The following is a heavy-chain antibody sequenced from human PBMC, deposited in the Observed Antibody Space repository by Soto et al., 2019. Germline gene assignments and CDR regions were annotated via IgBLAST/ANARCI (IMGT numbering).Heavy chain of an antibody. V-gene: IGHV1-2*06. J-gene: IGHJ3*02. Sequence: ASVKVSCKASGYTFSGYSMNWARQAPGQGLEWVGRINLDTGVTSYAQKFQGRVTMTRDTSVNTAHLEVNRLTSDDTAVYYCARVAPTWGSNAFDIWGQGTKVTVSS. CDR2: INLDTGVT. CDR1: GYTFSGYS. D-gene: IGHD7-27*01. CDR3: ARVAPTWGSNAFDI.